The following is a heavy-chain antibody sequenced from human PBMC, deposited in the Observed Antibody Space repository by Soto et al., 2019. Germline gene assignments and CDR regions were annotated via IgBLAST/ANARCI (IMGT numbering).Heavy chain of an antibody. D-gene: IGHD6-25*01. V-gene: IGHV1-8*01. CDR3: ERSRGYTYDHKGMDV. CDR2: MNPNSGNT. Sequence: ASVKVSCKASGYIFTSYDIIWVRQAPGQGLEWMGWMNPNSGNTATAQKFQGRVTFSRSTSISTAYVELSSLRSEDTAVYYCERSRGYTYDHKGMDVWGQGPKVTVYS. J-gene: IGHJ6*02. CDR1: GYIFTSYD.